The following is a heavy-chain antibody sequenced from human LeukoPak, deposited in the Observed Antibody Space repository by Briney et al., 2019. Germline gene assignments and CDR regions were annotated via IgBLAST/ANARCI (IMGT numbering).Heavy chain of an antibody. Sequence: SETLSLTCAVYGGSFRGYYWSWIRQPPGKGLEWIGEINHRGSTKYNPSLKSRVTISVGTPKNQFSLNLRSATAADTAVYYCARGDILTGYSYWGQGTLVTVSS. J-gene: IGHJ4*02. CDR3: ARGDILTGYSY. V-gene: IGHV4-34*01. D-gene: IGHD3-9*01. CDR1: GGSFRGYY. CDR2: INHRGST.